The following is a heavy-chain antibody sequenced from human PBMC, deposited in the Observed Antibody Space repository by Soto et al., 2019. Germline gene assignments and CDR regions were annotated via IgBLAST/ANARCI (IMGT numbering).Heavy chain of an antibody. V-gene: IGHV4-59*01. J-gene: IGHJ6*02. CDR1: CGSISSYY. CDR2: IYYSGST. D-gene: IGHD5-12*01. Sequence: SETLSLTCTVSCGSISSYYWSWIRQPPGKGLEWIGYIYYSGSTNYNPSLKSRVTISVDTSKNQFSLKLSSVTAADTAVYYCARGGSGYVHGMDVWGQGTTVTVSS. CDR3: ARGGSGYVHGMDV.